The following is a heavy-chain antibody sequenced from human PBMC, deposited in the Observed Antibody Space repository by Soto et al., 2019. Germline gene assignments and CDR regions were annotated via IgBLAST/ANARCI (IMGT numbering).Heavy chain of an antibody. CDR1: GYTFTSYD. CDR2: MNPNSGNT. Sequence: GASVKVSCKASGYTFTSYDINWVRQATGQGLEWMGWMNPNSGNTGYAQKFQGRVTMTRNTSISTAYMELSSLRSEDTAVYYCARVGIAARRWVNWFDPWAQGTLVTVSS. CDR3: ARVGIAARRWVNWFDP. V-gene: IGHV1-8*01. D-gene: IGHD6-6*01. J-gene: IGHJ5*02.